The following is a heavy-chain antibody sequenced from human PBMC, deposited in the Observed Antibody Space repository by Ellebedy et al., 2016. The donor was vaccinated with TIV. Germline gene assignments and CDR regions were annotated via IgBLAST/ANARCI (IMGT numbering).Heavy chain of an antibody. CDR2: ISASGTTI. CDR1: GFTFSSYS. D-gene: IGHD3-10*01. V-gene: IGHV3-48*01. Sequence: GESLKISCAASGFTFSSYSMNWVRQAPGKGLEWVSYISASGTTIHYGDFVKGRFAISRDNAKNSLYLQMNSLRAEDTAVYFCARSYYGSGFFDNWGQGTLVTVSS. CDR3: ARSYYGSGFFDN. J-gene: IGHJ4*02.